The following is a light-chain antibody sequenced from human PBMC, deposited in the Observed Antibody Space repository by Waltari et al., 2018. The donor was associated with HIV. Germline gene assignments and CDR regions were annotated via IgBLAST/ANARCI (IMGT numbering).Light chain of an antibody. CDR1: SSDLGDYHS. Sequence: QSALTQPRSVSGSPGQSVTISCTGPSSDLGDYHSVSWYQQHPGKAPKLMIYDVSKWPSGVPDRFSGSKSGNTASLTISGLQAEDEADYYCCSYAGTYTYVFGTGTKVTVL. CDR2: DVS. V-gene: IGLV2-11*01. CDR3: CSYAGTYTYV. J-gene: IGLJ1*01.